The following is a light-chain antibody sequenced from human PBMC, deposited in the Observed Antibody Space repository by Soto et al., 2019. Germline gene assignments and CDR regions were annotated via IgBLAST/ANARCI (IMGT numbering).Light chain of an antibody. CDR3: AAWDDSLNWV. CDR2: RNK. CDR1: SSNFGRTF. V-gene: IGLV1-47*01. J-gene: IGLJ3*02. Sequence: QSVLTQPPSASGTPGQRVTISCSGSSSNFGRTFVHWYQQFPGTAPRLLIYRNKQRPSGVPDRFSGSKTGTSASLAISWLRSEDEADYYCAAWDDSLNWVFGGGTQLTVL.